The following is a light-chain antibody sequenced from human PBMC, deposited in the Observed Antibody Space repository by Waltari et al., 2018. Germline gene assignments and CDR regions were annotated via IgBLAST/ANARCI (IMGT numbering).Light chain of an antibody. V-gene: IGKV1-33*01. J-gene: IGKJ2*01. CDR3: QQYDNLPYT. CDR1: QDIGMY. CDR2: DAS. Sequence: DIQMTQSQSSLSASAGDRVTISCQASQDIGMYLSWFQQKPGKAPRLLIFDASNVESGVPSRFSASGSGTHFTLTITSLQSEDVAMYYCQQYDNLPYTFGQGTKLEI.